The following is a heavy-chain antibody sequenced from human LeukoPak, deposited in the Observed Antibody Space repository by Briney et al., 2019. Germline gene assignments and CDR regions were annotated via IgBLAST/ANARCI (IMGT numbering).Heavy chain of an antibody. CDR3: ARLLAAAAIYFDY. J-gene: IGHJ4*02. Sequence: GESLKISCKGSGYSFTSYWIGWVRQMPGKSLELRGNIYPGDSDTRYSPSFQGQVTISADKYISTAYLQWSSLKASDTAMYYCARLLAAAAIYFDYWGQGTLVTVSS. D-gene: IGHD6-13*01. CDR1: GYSFTSYW. V-gene: IGHV5-51*01. CDR2: IYPGDSDT.